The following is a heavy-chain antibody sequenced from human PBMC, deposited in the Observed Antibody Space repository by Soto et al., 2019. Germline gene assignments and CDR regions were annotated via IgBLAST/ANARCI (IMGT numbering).Heavy chain of an antibody. D-gene: IGHD3-22*01. J-gene: IGHJ6*02. CDR2: ISGSGGST. Sequence: PGGSLRLSCAASGFTFSSYAMSWVRQAPGKGLEWVSAISGSGGSTYYADSVKGRFTISRDNSKNTLYLQMNSLRAEDTAVYYCAKDLHDSSGYWALYGMDVWGQGTTVTVSS. V-gene: IGHV3-23*01. CDR1: GFTFSSYA. CDR3: AKDLHDSSGYWALYGMDV.